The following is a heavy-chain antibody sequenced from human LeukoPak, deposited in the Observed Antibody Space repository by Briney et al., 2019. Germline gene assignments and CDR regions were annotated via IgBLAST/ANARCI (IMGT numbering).Heavy chain of an antibody. CDR1: GGSVSSGDYY. Sequence: PSETLSLTCTVSGGSVSSGDYYWSWIRQPPGKGLEWIGYIYYSGSTYYNPSLKSRVTISVATSKNRFSLKLSSVTAADTAVYYCAREDTAMVDWGQGTLVTVSS. J-gene: IGHJ4*02. V-gene: IGHV4-30-4*01. CDR2: IYYSGST. D-gene: IGHD5-18*01. CDR3: AREDTAMVD.